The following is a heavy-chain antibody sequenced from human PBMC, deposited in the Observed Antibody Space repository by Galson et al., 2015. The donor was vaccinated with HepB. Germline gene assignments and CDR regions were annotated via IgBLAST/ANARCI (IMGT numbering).Heavy chain of an antibody. J-gene: IGHJ6*02. CDR3: ARAPPYCSNSSCSSREGIDV. CDR1: GYTITSYD. Sequence: SVKVSCKASGYTITSYDINWVRQATRQGLEWMGWMNPNSGNTGYAQKFQGRVTMTKSTSISTAYMELSSLRSEDTAVYYCARAPPYCSNSSCSSREGIDVWGQGTTVTVSS. CDR2: MNPNSGNT. D-gene: IGHD2-15*01. V-gene: IGHV1-8*01.